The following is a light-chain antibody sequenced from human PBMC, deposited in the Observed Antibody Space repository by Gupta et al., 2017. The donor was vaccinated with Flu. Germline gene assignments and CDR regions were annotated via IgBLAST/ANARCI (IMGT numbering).Light chain of an antibody. CDR2: DNN. V-gene: IGLV1-51*01. J-gene: IGLJ7*01. CDR3: GTWDSRLSAAV. Sequence: QSVLTQPPSVSAAPGQKGTISCSGSSSNIGNNYVPWSQQHPGTTPKLLMYDNNKRPSGIPDRFSGSKSGTSATLGITGLQTGDEADYYCGTWDSRLSAAVFGGGTQLTVL. CDR1: SSNIGNNY.